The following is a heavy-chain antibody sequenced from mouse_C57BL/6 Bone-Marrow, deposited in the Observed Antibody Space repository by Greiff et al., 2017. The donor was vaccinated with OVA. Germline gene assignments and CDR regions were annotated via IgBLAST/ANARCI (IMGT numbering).Heavy chain of an antibody. J-gene: IGHJ2*01. Sequence: QVQLQQPGAELVKPGASVKLSCKASGYTFTSYWMHWVKQRPGPGLEWIGMIHPNSGSTNYTEKFKSKATLTVDNSAGTAYMQLSSLTSKDSAVYYCACTLYDYVDDWGQGTTLTVSS. CDR3: ACTLYDYVDD. D-gene: IGHD2-3*01. CDR2: IHPNSGST. CDR1: GYTFTSYW. V-gene: IGHV1-64*01.